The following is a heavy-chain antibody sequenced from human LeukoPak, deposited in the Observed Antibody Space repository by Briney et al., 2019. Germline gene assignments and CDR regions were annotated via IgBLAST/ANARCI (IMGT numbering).Heavy chain of an antibody. CDR1: GGSISSGDYY. J-gene: IGHJ6*02. D-gene: IGHD3-9*01. CDR2: IYYSGST. Sequence: SQTLSLTCTVSGGSISSGDYYWSWIRQPPGKGLEWIGYIYYSGSTYYNPSLKSRVTISVDTSKNQISLKLSSVTAADTAVYYCARGEYDILTGYFLRNYYYYGMDVWGQGTTVTVSS. CDR3: ARGEYDILTGYFLRNYYYYGMDV. V-gene: IGHV4-30-4*01.